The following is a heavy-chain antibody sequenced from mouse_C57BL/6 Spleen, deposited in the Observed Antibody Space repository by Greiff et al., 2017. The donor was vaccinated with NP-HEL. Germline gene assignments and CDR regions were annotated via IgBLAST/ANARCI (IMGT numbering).Heavy chain of an antibody. CDR2: IDPSDSET. V-gene: IGHV1-52*01. D-gene: IGHD2-1*01. J-gene: IGHJ3*01. CDR3: ARDGYGNWLAY. CDR1: GYTFTSYW. Sequence: QVQLQQPGAELVRPGSSVKLSCKASGYTFTSYWMHWVKQRPIQGLEWIGNIDPSDSETHYNQKFKDKATLTVDKSSSTAYMQLSSLTSEDSAVYYCARDGYGNWLAYWGQGTLVTVSA.